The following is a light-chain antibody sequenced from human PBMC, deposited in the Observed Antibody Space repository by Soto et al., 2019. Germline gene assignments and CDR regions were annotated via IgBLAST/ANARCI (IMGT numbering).Light chain of an antibody. CDR3: QQYDASPWT. J-gene: IGKJ1*01. V-gene: IGKV3-20*01. Sequence: EIALTQSPGTLSLSPGERATLSCRASQSVSSSYLAWYQHKPGQAPRLLIYGASSRAPGIPDRFSGSGSGTDFTLTISRLEPEDFAVYYCQQYDASPWTFGQGTKVEIK. CDR2: GAS. CDR1: QSVSSSY.